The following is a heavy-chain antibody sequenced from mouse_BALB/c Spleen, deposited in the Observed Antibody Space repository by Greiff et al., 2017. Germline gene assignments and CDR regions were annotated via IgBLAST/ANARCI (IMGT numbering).Heavy chain of an antibody. CDR2: ISYSGST. CDR1: GDSITSGY. CDR3: ARCPYNYGSSYWYFDV. Sequence: EVKLMESGPSLVKPSQTLSLTCSVTGDSITSGYWNWIRKFPGNKLEYMGYISYSGSTYYNPSLKSRISITRDTSKNQYYLQLNSVTTEDTATYYCARCPYNYGSSYWYFDVWGAGTTVTVSS. V-gene: IGHV3-8*02. D-gene: IGHD1-1*01. J-gene: IGHJ1*01.